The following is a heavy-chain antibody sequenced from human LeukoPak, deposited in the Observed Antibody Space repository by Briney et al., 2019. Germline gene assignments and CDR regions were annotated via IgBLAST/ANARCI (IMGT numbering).Heavy chain of an antibody. D-gene: IGHD3-3*01. CDR2: IHEVGTT. V-gene: IGHV4-59*01. CDR3: AKVTGCQNTDGYYEH. J-gene: IGHJ1*01. Sequence: PSEALSKSGTVSGGPITNSYGSWIRQSPGKGLEWIGYIHEVGTTNHNPSLKSRVTLSIDTSANQISLTLRSVTTADTAVYYCAKVTGCQNTDGYYEHWG. CDR1: GGPITNSY.